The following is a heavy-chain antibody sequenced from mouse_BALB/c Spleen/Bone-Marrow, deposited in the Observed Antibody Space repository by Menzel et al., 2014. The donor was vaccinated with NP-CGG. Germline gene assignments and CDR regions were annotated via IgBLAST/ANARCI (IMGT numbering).Heavy chain of an antibody. CDR3: ARDHYGYYTMDY. CDR1: GFTFSSYA. D-gene: IGHD1-2*01. CDR2: ISSGGSYT. J-gene: IGHJ4*01. Sequence: EVKLMVSGGGLVKPGGSLKLSCAASGFTFSSYAMSWVRQSPEKRLEWVAEISSGGSYTYYPDTVTARFTISRDNAKNTLYLEMSSLRSEDTAMYYCARDHYGYYTMDYWGQGTSVTVSS. V-gene: IGHV5-9-4*01.